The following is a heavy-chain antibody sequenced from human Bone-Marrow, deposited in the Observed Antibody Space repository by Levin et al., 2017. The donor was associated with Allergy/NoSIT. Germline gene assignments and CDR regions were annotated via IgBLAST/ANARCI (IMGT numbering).Heavy chain of an antibody. Sequence: GESLKISCAASGFTFSTYAMSWVRQAPGKGLVWVSTFSGNGGKTFYSDSAKGRFTISRDNSENTLFLQMNGLRVEDTAVYYCAKEGLSGRSTYMDVWGKGTTVTVSS. J-gene: IGHJ6*03. V-gene: IGHV3-23*01. CDR3: AKEGLSGRSTYMDV. D-gene: IGHD3-10*01. CDR1: GFTFSTYA. CDR2: FSGNGGKT.